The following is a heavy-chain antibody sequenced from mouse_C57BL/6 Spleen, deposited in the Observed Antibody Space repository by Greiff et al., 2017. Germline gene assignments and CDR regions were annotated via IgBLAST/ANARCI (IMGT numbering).Heavy chain of an antibody. V-gene: IGHV1-53*01. CDR3: AGQLRLRGAMDY. D-gene: IGHD3-2*02. CDR1: GYTFTSYW. CDR2: LNPSNGGT. J-gene: IGHJ4*01. Sequence: QVQLQQPGTELVKPGASVKLSCKASGYTFTSYWMHWVKQRPGQGLEWTGNLNPSNGGTTYNEKFKSKATLTVDKSSSTAYMQLSSLTSEDSAVYYCAGQLRLRGAMDYWGQGTSGTVSS.